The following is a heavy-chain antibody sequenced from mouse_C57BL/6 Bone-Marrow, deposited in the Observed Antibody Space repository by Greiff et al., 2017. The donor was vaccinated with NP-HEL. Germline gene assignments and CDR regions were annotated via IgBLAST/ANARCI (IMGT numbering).Heavy chain of an antibody. CDR3: TCITTVVAVDY. J-gene: IGHJ4*01. Sequence: VQLKQSGAELVRPGASVKLSCTASGFNIKDDYMHWVKQRPEQGLEWIGWIDPENGDTEYASKFQGKATITADTSSNTAYLQLSSLTSEDTAVYYCTCITTVVAVDYWGQGTSVTVSS. D-gene: IGHD1-1*01. V-gene: IGHV14-4*01. CDR2: IDPENGDT. CDR1: GFNIKDDY.